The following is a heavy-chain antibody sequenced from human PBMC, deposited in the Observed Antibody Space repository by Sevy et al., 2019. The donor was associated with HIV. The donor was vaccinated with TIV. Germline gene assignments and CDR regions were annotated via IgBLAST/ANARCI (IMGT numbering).Heavy chain of an antibody. CDR2: ISPYNFNA. J-gene: IGHJ6*04. V-gene: IGHV1-18*01. Sequence: ASVKVSCKAVGHTLSEYGITWVRQAPGQGLERMGWISPYNFNAKYAQNVQGRVIMTIDTSTNIAYMEMRGLRSDDTAVYYCAISLTGYLDVWGTGTMVSVSS. CDR3: AISLTGYLDV. CDR1: GHTLSEYG. D-gene: IGHD2-15*01.